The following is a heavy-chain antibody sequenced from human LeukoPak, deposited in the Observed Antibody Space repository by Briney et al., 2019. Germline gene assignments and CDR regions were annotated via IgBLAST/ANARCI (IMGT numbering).Heavy chain of an antibody. Sequence: SETLSLTCTVSGGSISSYYWSWIRQPSGKGLEWIGYIYYSGSTNYNPSLKSRVTISVDTSKNQFSLKLSSVTAADTAVYFCARLGSSWYDPAGYWGQGTLVTVSS. CDR3: ARLGSSWYDPAGY. V-gene: IGHV4-59*08. D-gene: IGHD6-13*01. J-gene: IGHJ4*02. CDR2: IYYSGST. CDR1: GGSISSYY.